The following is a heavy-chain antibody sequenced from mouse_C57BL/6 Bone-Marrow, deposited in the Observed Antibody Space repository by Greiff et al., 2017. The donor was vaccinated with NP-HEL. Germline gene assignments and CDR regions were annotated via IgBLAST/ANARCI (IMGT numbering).Heavy chain of an antibody. CDR2: ISSGSSTI. J-gene: IGHJ4*01. CDR3: ARNYYDYDSYYYAMDY. Sequence: DVMLVESGGGLVKPGGSLKLSCAASGFTFSDYGMHWVRQAPEKGLEWVAYISSGSSTIYYADTVKGRFTISRDNAKNTLFLQMTSLRSEDTAMYYCARNYYDYDSYYYAMDYWGQGTSVTVSS. D-gene: IGHD2-4*01. V-gene: IGHV5-17*01. CDR1: GFTFSDYG.